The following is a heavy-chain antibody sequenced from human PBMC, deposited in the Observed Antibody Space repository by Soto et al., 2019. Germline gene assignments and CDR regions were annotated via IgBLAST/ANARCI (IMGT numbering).Heavy chain of an antibody. CDR3: ARESGGATAILDYYYFYMDG. CDR1: GDSFSAFY. D-gene: IGHD5-12*01. V-gene: IGHV1-2*02. J-gene: IGHJ6*03. Sequence: QVQLVQSGAEVKKPGASVKVSCKTSGDSFSAFYLHWVRQAPAQGLEWLGWINPNGGATKYAQKFRGRVAMTRDTSIRTAYLELSSLRSDDTAIYYCARESGGATAILDYYYFYMDGWCKGTAVTVSS. CDR2: INPNGGAT.